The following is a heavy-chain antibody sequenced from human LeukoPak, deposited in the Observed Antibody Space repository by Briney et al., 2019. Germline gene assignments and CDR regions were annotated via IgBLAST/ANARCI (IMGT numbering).Heavy chain of an antibody. CDR2: IYHSGST. V-gene: IGHV4-38-2*01. CDR3: ARGIDY. CDR1: GYSISSGYY. J-gene: IGHJ4*02. Sequence: SETLSLTCAVSGYSISSGYYWGWIRQPPGKGLEWIGNIYHSGSTYYNSSPKSRVTISVDTSKNQFSLKLSSVTAAGTAVYYCARGIDYWGQGTLVTVSS.